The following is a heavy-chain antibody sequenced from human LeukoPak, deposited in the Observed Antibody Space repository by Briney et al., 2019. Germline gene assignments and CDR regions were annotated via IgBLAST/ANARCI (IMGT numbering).Heavy chain of an antibody. CDR3: VKGSGWYLGEFYYFDY. Sequence: GGSLRLSCSASGFTFSSYAMHWVRQAPGRGWDNVSPLSSNGGSTYYADSVKGRFTISRDNSKNTLYLQMSSLRAEDTAVYYCVKGSGWYLGEFYYFDYWGQGTLVTVSS. J-gene: IGHJ4*02. D-gene: IGHD6-19*01. CDR2: LSSNGGST. CDR1: GFTFSSYA. V-gene: IGHV3-64D*06.